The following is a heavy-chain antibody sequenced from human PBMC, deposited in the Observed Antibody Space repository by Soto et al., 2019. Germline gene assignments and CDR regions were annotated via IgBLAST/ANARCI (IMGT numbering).Heavy chain of an antibody. Sequence: EVQLVESGGGLVQPGGSLRLSCAASGFTFSSYWMSWVRQAPGKGLEWVANIKQDGSEKYYVDSVKGRFTISRDNAKNSLYLQRNSLRDEDTAVYYCARRWVAGSGALYAFDIWGQGTMVTVSS. J-gene: IGHJ3*02. CDR2: IKQDGSEK. V-gene: IGHV3-7*01. CDR1: GFTFSSYW. D-gene: IGHD6-19*01. CDR3: ARRWVAGSGALYAFDI.